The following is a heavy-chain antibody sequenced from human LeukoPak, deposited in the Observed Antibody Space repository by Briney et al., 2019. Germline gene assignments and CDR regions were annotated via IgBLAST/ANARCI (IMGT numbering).Heavy chain of an antibody. Sequence: SETLSLTCAVYGGSFSGYYWSWIRQPPGKGLEWIGYIYYSGSTNYNPSLKSRVTISVDTSKNQFSLKLSSVTAADTAVYYCARFGSSWEADYWGQGTLVTVSS. CDR2: IYYSGST. J-gene: IGHJ4*02. V-gene: IGHV4-59*12. CDR1: GGSFSGYY. D-gene: IGHD6-13*01. CDR3: ARFGSSWEADY.